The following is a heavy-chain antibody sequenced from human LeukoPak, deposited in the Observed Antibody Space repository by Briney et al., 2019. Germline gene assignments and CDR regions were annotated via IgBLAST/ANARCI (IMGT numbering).Heavy chain of an antibody. D-gene: IGHD3-22*01. CDR2: MYFNGST. V-gene: IGHV4-39*07. CDR1: GGFISSSSYF. J-gene: IGHJ4*02. CDR3: ARVSHGYFDY. Sequence: SETLSLTCTVSGGFISSSSYFWGWIRQPPGKGLEWIGSMYFNGSTFYNPSLRSRLTISVDTSKNQFSLKLSSVTAADTAVYYCARVSHGYFDYWGQGTLVTVSS.